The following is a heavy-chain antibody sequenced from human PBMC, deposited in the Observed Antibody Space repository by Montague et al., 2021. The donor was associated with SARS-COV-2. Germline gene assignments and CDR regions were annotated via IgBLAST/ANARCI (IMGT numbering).Heavy chain of an antibody. J-gene: IGHJ4*02. CDR2: IYYSGST. V-gene: IGHV4-59*08. CDR1: GGSISSYY. Sequence: SETLSLTCIVSGGSISSYYWSWSWKRQGKGLEWVGYIYYSGSTNCNSSLTSRVTTSVDTSKNQFTLKLSSVTAADTAVDYCARLGLQLLGGHYFDFWGQGTLVTVSS. CDR3: ARLGLQLLGGHYFDF. D-gene: IGHD5-24*01.